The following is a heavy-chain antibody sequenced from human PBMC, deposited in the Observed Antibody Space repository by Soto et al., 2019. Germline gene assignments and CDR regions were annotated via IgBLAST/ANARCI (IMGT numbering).Heavy chain of an antibody. V-gene: IGHV3-30*03. CDR1: GFTFSSYG. Sequence: GSLRLSCAASGFTFSSYGMHWVRQAPGKGLEWVAVISYDGSNKYYADSVKGRFTISRDNSKNTLYLQMNSLRAEDTAVYYCARSLGSYYYYYGMDVWGQGTTVTVSS. CDR2: ISYDGSNK. D-gene: IGHD1-26*01. J-gene: IGHJ6*02. CDR3: ARSLGSYYYYYGMDV.